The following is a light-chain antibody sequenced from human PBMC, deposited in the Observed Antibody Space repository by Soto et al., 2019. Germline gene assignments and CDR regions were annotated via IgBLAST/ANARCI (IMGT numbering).Light chain of an antibody. CDR1: SGSIASNY. V-gene: IGLV6-57*04. J-gene: IGLJ3*02. Sequence: NFMLTQPHSVSESPGKTVTISCTRSSGSIASNYVQWYQQRPGSAPTTVIYENNQRPSGVPDRFSGSIDYSSNSASLTISGLKTEDEADYYCLSYDATQEVFGGGTKLTVL. CDR2: ENN. CDR3: LSYDATQEV.